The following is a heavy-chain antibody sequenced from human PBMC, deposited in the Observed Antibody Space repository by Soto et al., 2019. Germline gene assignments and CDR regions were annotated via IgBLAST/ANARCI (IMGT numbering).Heavy chain of an antibody. CDR1: GYFFASYS. CDR2: INPSVGST. Sequence: QVQLVQSGAEVKKPGASVKVSCKASGYFFASYSMHWVRQAPGQGLEWMGMINPSVGSTSYVEKFQGRVHMTRDMSTSTVYMELSGLRSEDTAVYYCARESAGRDEFQSSGDFDYWGQGTLVTVSS. V-gene: IGHV1-46*01. D-gene: IGHD2-15*01. J-gene: IGHJ4*02. CDR3: ARESAGRDEFQSSGDFDY.